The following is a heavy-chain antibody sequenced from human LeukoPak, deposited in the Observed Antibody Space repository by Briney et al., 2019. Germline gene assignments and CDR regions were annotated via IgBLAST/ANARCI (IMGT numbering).Heavy chain of an antibody. CDR2: INTNTGNP. V-gene: IGHV7-4-1*02. D-gene: IGHD6-19*01. CDR1: GYTFTNYA. Sequence: ASVKVSCKASGYTFTNYAMNWVRQAPGQGLEWMGWINTNTGNPTYAQGFTGRFVFSLDTPVSTAYLQINSLKAEDTAVYYCARGNRKVAVDIWGQGTLVTVSS. J-gene: IGHJ4*02. CDR3: ARGNRKVAVDI.